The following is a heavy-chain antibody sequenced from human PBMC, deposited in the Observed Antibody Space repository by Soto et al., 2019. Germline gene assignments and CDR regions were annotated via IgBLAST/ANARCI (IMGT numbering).Heavy chain of an antibody. D-gene: IGHD2-15*01. Sequence: EVQLVESGGGLVQPGGSLRLSCAASGFTFSSYTMNWVRQAPGKGLDWVSYISGSSNTIYYADSVKGRFTISRDNAKNSLFLQMNSLRAEDKAVYYCARPRYCSGGSCYFDYWGQGTLVTVSS. V-gene: IGHV3-48*01. J-gene: IGHJ4*02. CDR2: ISGSSNTI. CDR3: ARPRYCSGGSCYFDY. CDR1: GFTFSSYT.